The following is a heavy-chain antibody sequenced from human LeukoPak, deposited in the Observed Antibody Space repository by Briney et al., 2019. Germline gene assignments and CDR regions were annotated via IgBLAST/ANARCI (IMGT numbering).Heavy chain of an antibody. Sequence: ASVKVSCKASGYTFTSYGISWVRQAPGQGPEWMGWISAYNGNTNYAQKLQGRVTMTTDTSTSTAYMKLRSLRSDDTAVYYCASLCWGVPAANHDEGCYWFDPWGQGTLVTVSS. V-gene: IGHV1-18*01. CDR2: ISAYNGNT. CDR1: GYTFTSYG. J-gene: IGHJ5*02. D-gene: IGHD2-2*01. CDR3: ASLCWGVPAANHDEGCYWFDP.